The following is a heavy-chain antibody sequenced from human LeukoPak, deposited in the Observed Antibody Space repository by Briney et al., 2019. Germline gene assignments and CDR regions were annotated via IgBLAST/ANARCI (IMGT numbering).Heavy chain of an antibody. CDR2: IYVGGTT. J-gene: IGHJ2*01. V-gene: IGHV3-53*01. Sequence: PGGSPRLSCAASEFTVSSNYMNWVRQAPGKGLEWVSVIYVGGTTYYADSVKGRFTISRDSSKNTLYLQMNNLRADDTAVYYCARGRWWILDWYFDLWGRGTLVTVSS. D-gene: IGHD5-18*01. CDR3: ARGRWWILDWYFDL. CDR1: EFTVSSNY.